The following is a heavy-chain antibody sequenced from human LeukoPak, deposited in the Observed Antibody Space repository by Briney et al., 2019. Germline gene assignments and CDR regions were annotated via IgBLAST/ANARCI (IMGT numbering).Heavy chain of an antibody. CDR2: IYPGDSDT. Sequence: GESLKISCKGSGYSFTSYWIGWVRQMPGKGLEWMGIIYPGDSDTRYSPSFQGQVTISADKSISTAYLQWSSLKASDTAMHYCARHLLRGYSYGYGAFDIWGQGTMVTVSS. D-gene: IGHD5-18*01. CDR1: GYSFTSYW. J-gene: IGHJ3*02. V-gene: IGHV5-51*01. CDR3: ARHLLRGYSYGYGAFDI.